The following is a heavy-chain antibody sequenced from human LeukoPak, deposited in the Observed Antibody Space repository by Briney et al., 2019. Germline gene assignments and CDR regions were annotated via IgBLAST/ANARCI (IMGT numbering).Heavy chain of an antibody. Sequence: PSETLSLTCTVSGGSISSYYWSWIRQPPGKGLEWIGSIFYRGNTYYNPSLTSRVTISIDTSKDQFSLKLTSVTAADTAIFYCARHGYDVLSGLFDYWGQGSLVTVSS. CDR3: ARHGYDVLSGLFDY. CDR1: GGSISSYY. D-gene: IGHD3-3*01. V-gene: IGHV4-59*04. J-gene: IGHJ4*02. CDR2: IFYRGNT.